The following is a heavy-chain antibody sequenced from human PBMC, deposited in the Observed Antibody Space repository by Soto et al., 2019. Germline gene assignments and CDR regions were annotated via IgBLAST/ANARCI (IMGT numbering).Heavy chain of an antibody. Sequence: ASVKVSCKASGYTFTSYGISWVRQAPGQGLEWMGWISAYNGNTNYAQKLQGRVTMTTDTSTSTAYMELRSLRSNDTAVYYCAREGRLAVAGTFDYWGQGTLVTVSS. CDR3: AREGRLAVAGTFDY. J-gene: IGHJ4*02. CDR1: GYTFTSYG. CDR2: ISAYNGNT. V-gene: IGHV1-18*01. D-gene: IGHD6-19*01.